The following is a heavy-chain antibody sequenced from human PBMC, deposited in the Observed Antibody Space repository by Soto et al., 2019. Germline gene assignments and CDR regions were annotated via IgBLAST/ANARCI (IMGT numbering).Heavy chain of an antibody. CDR1: GYTFTNYG. J-gene: IGHJ4*02. D-gene: IGHD4-17*01. CDR2: ISAYSGNT. CDR3: ARERSYGDYADC. V-gene: IGHV1-18*01. Sequence: QVQLVQSGAEVKKPGASVKVSCKASGYTFTNYGISWVRQAPGQGLEWVGWISAYSGNTNYAQKLLGRVTMTTDTSTSTAYMDLRSRRSEDTAVYYCARERSYGDYADCWGQGTLVTVSS.